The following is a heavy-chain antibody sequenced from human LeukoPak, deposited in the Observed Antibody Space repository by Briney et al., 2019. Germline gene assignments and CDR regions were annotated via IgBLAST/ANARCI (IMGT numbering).Heavy chain of an antibody. CDR3: ARDYGSGSYYYRQPWYNWFDP. CDR2: INPSGGST. D-gene: IGHD3-10*01. Sequence: ASVTVSCKASGYTFTSYYMHWVRQAPGQGLEWMGIINPSGGSTSYAQKFQGRVTMTRDTSTSTVYMELSSLRSEDTAVYYCARDYGSGSYYYRQPWYNWFDPWGQGTLVTVSS. V-gene: IGHV1-46*01. CDR1: GYTFTSYY. J-gene: IGHJ5*02.